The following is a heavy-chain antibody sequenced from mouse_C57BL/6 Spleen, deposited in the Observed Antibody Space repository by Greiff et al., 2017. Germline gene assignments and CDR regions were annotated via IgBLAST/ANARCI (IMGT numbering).Heavy chain of an antibody. CDR1: GYTFTSYT. Sequence: QVQLQQSGAELARPGASVKMSCKASGYTFTSYTMHWVKQRPGQGLEWIGYINPSSGYTKYNQKFKDKATLTVAKSSSTAYMQLSSLTSEDSAVYSCARGTTVVATDYWGQGTTLTVSS. D-gene: IGHD1-1*01. J-gene: IGHJ2*01. CDR3: ARGTTVVATDY. CDR2: INPSSGYT. V-gene: IGHV1-4*01.